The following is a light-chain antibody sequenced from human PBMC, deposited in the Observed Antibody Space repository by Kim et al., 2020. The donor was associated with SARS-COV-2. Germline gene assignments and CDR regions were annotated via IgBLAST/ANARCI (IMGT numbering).Light chain of an antibody. CDR3: YSYKGGNTFGV. J-gene: IGLJ1*01. CDR1: RCDIGGYES. CDR2: DVS. V-gene: IGLV2-14*03. Sequence: QSALTQPASVTGSPGQSLTISCTGSRCDIGGYESVAWYQHHPEKVPKLIIYDVSERPSGISYRFSGSKSANTASLTISGLQAEDEADYYCYSYKGGNTFGVFGTGTKVTVL.